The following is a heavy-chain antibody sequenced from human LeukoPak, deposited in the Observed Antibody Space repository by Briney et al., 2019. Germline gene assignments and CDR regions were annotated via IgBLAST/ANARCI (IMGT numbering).Heavy chain of an antibody. CDR3: ARDGYYDSSGYSCFDY. D-gene: IGHD3-22*01. CDR1: GYTYTSYA. CDR2: INVGNGNT. V-gene: IGHV1-3*01. J-gene: IGHJ4*02. Sequence: GASVKVSCKASGYTYTSYAMHWVRQAPGQRLEWMGWINVGNGNTEYSQKFQGRVTITRDTSASTAYMELSSLRSEDTAVYYCARDGYYDSSGYSCFDYWGQGTLVTVSS.